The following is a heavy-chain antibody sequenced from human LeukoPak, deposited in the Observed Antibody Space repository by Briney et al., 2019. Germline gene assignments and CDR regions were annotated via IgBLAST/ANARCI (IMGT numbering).Heavy chain of an antibody. J-gene: IGHJ4*02. Sequence: GGSLRLSCAASGFTFSSYGMSWVRQAPGKGLEWVSAISGSGGSTYYADSVKGRFTISRDNSKSTLYIQMNSLRAEDTAVYYCARAKPKNMVRGLIMRRESRYYFDYWGQGTLVTVSS. CDR1: GFTFSSYG. D-gene: IGHD3-10*01. CDR3: ARAKPKNMVRGLIMRRESRYYFDY. V-gene: IGHV3-23*01. CDR2: ISGSGGST.